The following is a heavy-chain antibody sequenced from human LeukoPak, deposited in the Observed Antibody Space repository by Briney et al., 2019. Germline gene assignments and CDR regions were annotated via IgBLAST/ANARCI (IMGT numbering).Heavy chain of an antibody. CDR1: GYTFTSYG. V-gene: IGHV1-18*04. Sequence: ASVKVSCKASGYTFTSYGISWVRQAPGQGLEWMGWISAYNGNTNYAQKLQGRVTMTTDTSTSTAYMELRSLRSDDTAVYYCARVAYYGSGSSCFDSWGQGTLVTVSS. J-gene: IGHJ5*01. D-gene: IGHD3-10*01. CDR2: ISAYNGNT. CDR3: ARVAYYGSGSSCFDS.